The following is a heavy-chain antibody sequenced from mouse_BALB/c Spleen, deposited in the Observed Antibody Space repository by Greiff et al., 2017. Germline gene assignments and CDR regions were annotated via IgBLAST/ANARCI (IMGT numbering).Heavy chain of an antibody. CDR3: ARVSYYGNPWFAY. CDR2: INSNGGST. CDR1: GFTFSSYG. V-gene: IGHV5-6-3*01. D-gene: IGHD2-10*01. J-gene: IGHJ3*01. Sequence: EVKLMESGGGLVQPGGSRKLSCAASGFTFSSYGMSWVRQTPDKRLELVATINSNGGSTYYPDSVKGRFTISRDNAKNTLYLQMSSLKSEDTAMYYCARVSYYGNPWFAYWGQGTLVTVSA.